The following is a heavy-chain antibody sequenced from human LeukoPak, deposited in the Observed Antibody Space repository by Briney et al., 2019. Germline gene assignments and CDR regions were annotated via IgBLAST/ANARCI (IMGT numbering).Heavy chain of an antibody. CDR2: INHSGTT. D-gene: IGHD2-15*01. Sequence: PSETLSLTCAGYGGSFSSYFWTWIRQTPGKGLEWIGEINHSGTTNYNPSLKSRVTMSVDTSKNQFSLKLSSVTAADTAVYYCAREVVVAATYDYWGQGTLVTVSS. V-gene: IGHV4-34*01. CDR1: GGSFSSYF. J-gene: IGHJ4*02. CDR3: AREVVVAATYDY.